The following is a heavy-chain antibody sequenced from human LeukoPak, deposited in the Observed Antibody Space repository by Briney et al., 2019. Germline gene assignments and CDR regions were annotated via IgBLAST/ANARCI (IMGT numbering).Heavy chain of an antibody. V-gene: IGHV4-59*08. D-gene: IGHD5-24*01. Sequence: PSETLSLTCTVSGGSISSYYWSWIRQPPGKGLEWIGYIYYSGSTYYNPSLKSRVTISVDTSKNQFSLKLSSVTAADTAVYYCARHMLGGYNIYYFDYWGQGTLVTVSS. CDR2: IYYSGST. CDR3: ARHMLGGYNIYYFDY. CDR1: GGSISSYY. J-gene: IGHJ4*02.